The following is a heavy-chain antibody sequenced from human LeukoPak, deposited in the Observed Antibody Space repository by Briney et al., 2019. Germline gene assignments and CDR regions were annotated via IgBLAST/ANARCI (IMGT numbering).Heavy chain of an antibody. J-gene: IGHJ4*02. Sequence: SETLSLTCTVSGGSISSGGYYWSWIRQHPGKGLEWIGYIYYSGSTYYNPSLKSRVTISVDTSKNQFSLKLSSVTAADTAVYYCAREVAAKGGKGFDYWGQGTLATVSS. CDR1: GGSISSGGYY. V-gene: IGHV4-31*03. CDR3: AREVAAKGGKGFDY. D-gene: IGHD2-15*01. CDR2: IYYSGST.